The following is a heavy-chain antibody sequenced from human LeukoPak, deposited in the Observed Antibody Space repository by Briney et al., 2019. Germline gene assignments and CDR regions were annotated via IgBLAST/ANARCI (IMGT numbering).Heavy chain of an antibody. J-gene: IGHJ4*02. V-gene: IGHV3-21*01. CDR3: ARVRGGGHWEDFDY. CDR1: GFTFSSYS. CDR2: ISSSSSYI. Sequence: GGSLRLSCAASGFTFSSYSMNWVRHAPGKGLEWVSSISSSSSYIYYADSVKGRFTISRDNAKNSLYLQMNSLRAEDTAVYYCARVRGGGHWEDFDYWGQGTLVTVSS. D-gene: IGHD2-21*02.